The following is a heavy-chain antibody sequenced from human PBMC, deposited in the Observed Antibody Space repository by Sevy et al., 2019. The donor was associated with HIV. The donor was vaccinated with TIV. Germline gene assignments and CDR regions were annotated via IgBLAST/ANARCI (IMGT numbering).Heavy chain of an antibody. Sequence: GGSLRLSCTASKFTFSDYYMSWIRQAPGKGLEWVSYISSSSTYTNYADSVKGRFTISRDNAKNSLYLQLNSLRAEDTAVYYCARVRYNFGQKYFDYWGQETLVTVSS. CDR1: KFTFSDYY. J-gene: IGHJ4*02. CDR3: ARVRYNFGQKYFDY. CDR2: ISSSSTYT. V-gene: IGHV3-11*06. D-gene: IGHD5-18*01.